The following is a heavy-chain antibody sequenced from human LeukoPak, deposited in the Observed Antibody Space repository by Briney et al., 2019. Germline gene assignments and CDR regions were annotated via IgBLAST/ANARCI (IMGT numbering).Heavy chain of an antibody. CDR2: SDKSGST. V-gene: IGHV4-59*08. CDR1: GGSISSYY. CDR3: AADRNNRSWYYY. D-gene: IGHD2/OR15-2a*01. J-gene: IGHJ4*02. Sequence: SETLSLTCTVSGGSISSYYCSWIRQPPGKGPEWIGYSDKSGSTNYNPSLKSRVTISVDTSTNQFSLRLSSVTAADTAVYYCAADRNNRSWYYYWGQGILVTVSS.